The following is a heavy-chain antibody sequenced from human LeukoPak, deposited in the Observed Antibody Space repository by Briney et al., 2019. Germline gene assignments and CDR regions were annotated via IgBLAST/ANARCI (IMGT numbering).Heavy chain of an antibody. Sequence: ASAKVSCKASGYTFTSYDINWVRQATGQGLEWMGWMNPNSGNTGYAQKFQGRVTMTRNTSISTAYMELSSLRSEDTAVYYCARSRDSSGWYDYWGQGTLVTVSS. V-gene: IGHV1-8*01. J-gene: IGHJ4*02. CDR3: ARSRDSSGWYDY. CDR2: MNPNSGNT. CDR1: GYTFTSYD. D-gene: IGHD6-19*01.